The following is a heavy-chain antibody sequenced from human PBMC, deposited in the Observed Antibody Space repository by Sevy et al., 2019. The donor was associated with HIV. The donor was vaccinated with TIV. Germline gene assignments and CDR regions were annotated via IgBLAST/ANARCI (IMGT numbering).Heavy chain of an antibody. V-gene: IGHV3-23*01. J-gene: IGHJ4*02. CDR3: AREGCTKPHDY. CDR1: GFTFSKYS. Sequence: GGFLRLSCAASGFTFSKYSMSWIRQTPGKGLEWLSIFSLGCGKIKYADSVKVRFTISRDDSRNTFYLQMNSLRAEDSAIYYRAREGCTKPHDYWGQGTVVTVSS. CDR2: FSLGCGKI. D-gene: IGHD2-8*01.